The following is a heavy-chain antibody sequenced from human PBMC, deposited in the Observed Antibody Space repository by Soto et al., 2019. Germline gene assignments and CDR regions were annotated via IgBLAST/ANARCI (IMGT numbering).Heavy chain of an antibody. CDR3: ARVMTTVTTLYMDV. CDR2: IYYSGST. CDR1: GGSISSYY. V-gene: IGHV4-59*01. Sequence: PSGTLSLTFNVSGGSISSYYWSWIRQPPGKGLEWIGYIYYSGSTNYNPSLKSRVTISVDTSKNQFSLKLSSVTAADTAVYYCARVMTTVTTLYMDVWGKGTTVTVSS. D-gene: IGHD4-17*01. J-gene: IGHJ6*03.